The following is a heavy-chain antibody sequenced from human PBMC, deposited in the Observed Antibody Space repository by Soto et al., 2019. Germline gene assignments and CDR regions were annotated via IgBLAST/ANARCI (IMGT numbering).Heavy chain of an antibody. CDR3: AKESGGYNYPYYFDY. D-gene: IGHD5-12*01. CDR1: GFTFSSYG. Sequence: QVQLLESGGGVVQPGRSLRLSCAASGFTFSSYGMHWVRQAPGKGLEGVAVISYDGSNKYYADSVKGRFTISRDNFKNTLYLQMNSLRDEDTAVYYCAKESGGYNYPYYFDYWGQGTMVTVSS. J-gene: IGHJ4*02. V-gene: IGHV3-30*18. CDR2: ISYDGSNK.